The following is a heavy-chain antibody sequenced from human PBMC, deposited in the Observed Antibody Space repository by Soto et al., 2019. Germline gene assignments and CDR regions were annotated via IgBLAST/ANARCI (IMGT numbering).Heavy chain of an antibody. CDR2: ISTYTGNT. CDR1: GYTFTNYD. Sequence: QVHLVQSGAEVKKPGASVKVSCKASGYTFTNYDINWVRQAPGQGLQWMGWISTYTGNTNYAQKLQGRVTMPTDTSTSPAYVELRSLRSDDTAVYYCAGGYYYGSGRPTPGGRDVCGHGTTVTVSS. D-gene: IGHD3-10*01. CDR3: AGGYYYGSGRPTPGGRDV. V-gene: IGHV1-18*01. J-gene: IGHJ6*02.